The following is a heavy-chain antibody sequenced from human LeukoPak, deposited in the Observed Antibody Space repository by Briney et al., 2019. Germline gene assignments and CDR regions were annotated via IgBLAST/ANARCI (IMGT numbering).Heavy chain of an antibody. Sequence: TSETLSLTCTVSGGSISSYYWSWLRQPPGKGLEWIGYIYYSGSTNYNPSLKSRVTISVDTSKNQFSLKLSSVTAADTAVYYCASENGSYSYFDYWGQGTLVTVSS. V-gene: IGHV4-59*01. CDR2: IYYSGST. CDR1: GGSISSYY. CDR3: ASENGSYSYFDY. J-gene: IGHJ4*02. D-gene: IGHD1-26*01.